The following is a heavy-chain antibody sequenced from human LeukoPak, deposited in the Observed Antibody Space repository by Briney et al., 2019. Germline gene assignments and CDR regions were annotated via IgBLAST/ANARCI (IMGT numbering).Heavy chain of an antibody. D-gene: IGHD2-2*01. CDR1: GGSISSYY. J-gene: IGHJ4*02. CDR3: ARDRIVPAARFDY. Sequence: SETLSLTCTVSGGSISSYYWSRIRQPAGKGLEWIGRIYTSGSTNYNPSLKSRVTMSVDTSKNQFSLKLSSVTAADTAVYYCARDRIVPAARFDYWGQGTLVTVSS. CDR2: IYTSGST. V-gene: IGHV4-4*07.